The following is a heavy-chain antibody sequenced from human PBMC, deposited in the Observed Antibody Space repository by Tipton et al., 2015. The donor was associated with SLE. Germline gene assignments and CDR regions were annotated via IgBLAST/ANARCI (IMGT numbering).Heavy chain of an antibody. CDR2: IYHGGT. CDR1: GGSINSHY. J-gene: IGHJ6*02. V-gene: IGHV4-38-2*02. D-gene: IGHD4-17*01. CDR3: ARDYGADYYYGGMDV. Sequence: TLSLTCSVSGGSINSHYWGWIRQPPGKGLEWVGSIYHGGTHYNPSLKSRVTISVDPSKNQSSLKLSSVTAADTAVYYCARDYGADYYYGGMDVWGQGTTVTVSS.